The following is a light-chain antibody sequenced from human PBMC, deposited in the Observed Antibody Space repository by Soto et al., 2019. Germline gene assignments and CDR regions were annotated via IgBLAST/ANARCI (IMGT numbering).Light chain of an antibody. V-gene: IGKV3-11*01. J-gene: IGKJ1*01. CDR1: QTVSSS. CDR2: DAS. Sequence: EIVLTQSPATLSLSPGERATLSCRASQTVSSSLAWYRQKPGQAPRLLIYDASNRATGIPARFSGSGSGTDFTLTISSLEPEDFAVYYCQQHSNWPLTFGQGTKVEIK. CDR3: QQHSNWPLT.